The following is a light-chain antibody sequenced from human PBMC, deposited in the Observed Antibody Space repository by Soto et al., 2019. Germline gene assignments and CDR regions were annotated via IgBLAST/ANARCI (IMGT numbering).Light chain of an antibody. Sequence: EIVLTQSPGNLSLSPGERATLSCRASQSVSSSYLAWYQQKPGQAPRLLIYGASSRATGIPDRFSGSGSGTDFTLTISRLEPEDFALYYCQQYGRSITFGQGTRLEIK. J-gene: IGKJ5*01. CDR3: QQYGRSIT. V-gene: IGKV3-20*01. CDR2: GAS. CDR1: QSVSSSY.